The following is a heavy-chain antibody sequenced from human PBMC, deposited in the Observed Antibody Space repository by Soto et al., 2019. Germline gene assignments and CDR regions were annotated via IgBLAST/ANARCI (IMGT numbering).Heavy chain of an antibody. J-gene: IGHJ4*02. V-gene: IGHV3-21*04. CDR2: ISSSSSYI. CDR1: GFTVSSYS. D-gene: IGHD1-26*01. CDR3: ARDQGLIAVHYYYFDL. Sequence: GSLRLSCAASGFTVSSYSMNWVRQAPGKGLEWVSSISSSSSYIYYADSVKGRFTISRDNAKNSLYLQLSRLRAEDTAIYFCARDQGLIAVHYYYFDLWGQGTLVTVSS.